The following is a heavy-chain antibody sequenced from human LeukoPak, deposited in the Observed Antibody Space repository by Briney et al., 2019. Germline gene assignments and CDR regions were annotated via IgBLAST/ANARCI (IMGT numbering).Heavy chain of an antibody. V-gene: IGHV3-23*01. CDR3: AKDTTRQWLDLYYYYGMDV. CDR2: ISGSGGST. D-gene: IGHD6-19*01. J-gene: IGHJ6*02. Sequence: GGSLRLSCAASGFTFSSYWMSWVRQAPGKGLEWVSAISGSGGSTYYADSVKGRFTISRDNSKNTLYLQMNSLRAEDTAVYYCAKDTTRQWLDLYYYYGMDVWGQGTTVTVSS. CDR1: GFTFSSYW.